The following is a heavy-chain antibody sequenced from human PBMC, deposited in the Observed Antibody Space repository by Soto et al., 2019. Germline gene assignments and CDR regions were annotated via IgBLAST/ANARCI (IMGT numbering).Heavy chain of an antibody. CDR1: EFTFSSYV. J-gene: IGHJ6*02. CDR3: ARAKDQWLIPRNVMDV. V-gene: IGHV3-30-3*01. Sequence: QVQLVESGGGVVQPGRSLRLSCAASEFTFSSYVMHWVRQAPGKGLEWVAVISYDGSNKYYADSVKGRFTISRDNSKNTLYLQMKSLRAEDTAVYYCARAKDQWLIPRNVMDVWGQGTTVTVSS. D-gene: IGHD6-19*01. CDR2: ISYDGSNK.